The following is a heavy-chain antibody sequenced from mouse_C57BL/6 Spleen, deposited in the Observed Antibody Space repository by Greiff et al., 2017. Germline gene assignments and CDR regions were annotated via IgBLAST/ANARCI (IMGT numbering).Heavy chain of an antibody. V-gene: IGHV1-74*01. J-gene: IGHJ1*03. Sequence: QVQLQQSGAELVKPGASVKVSCKASGYTFTSYWMHWVKQRPGQGLEWIGRIHPSDSDTNYNQKFKGKATLAVDKASRTAYMQLSSLTSEDSAIYYYASGPDSWYFDVWGTGTTVTVSS. CDR2: IHPSDSDT. CDR3: ASGPDSWYFDV. CDR1: GYTFTSYW.